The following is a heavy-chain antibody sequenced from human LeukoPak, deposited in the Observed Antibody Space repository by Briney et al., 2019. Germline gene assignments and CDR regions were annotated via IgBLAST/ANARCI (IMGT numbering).Heavy chain of an antibody. CDR1: GFTFSSYG. Sequence: GGSLRLSCAASGFTFSSYGMHWVRQAPGKRLKWVAVIWYDGSNKYYADSVKGRFTISRDNSKNTLYLQMNSLRAEDTAVYYCAKDPSPSGNYLDYWGQGTLVTVSS. V-gene: IGHV3-33*06. CDR2: IWYDGSNK. CDR3: AKDPSPSGNYLDY. J-gene: IGHJ4*01. D-gene: IGHD1-26*01.